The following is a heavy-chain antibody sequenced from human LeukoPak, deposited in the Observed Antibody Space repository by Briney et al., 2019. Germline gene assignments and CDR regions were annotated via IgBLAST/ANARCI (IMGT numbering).Heavy chain of an antibody. Sequence: SVKVSCKASGGTFSSYAISWVRQAPGQGLEWMGRIIPILGIANYAQKFQGRVTITADKSTSTAYMELSSLRSEDTAVYYCARGVVSSSSRGYYYYYMDVWGKGTTVTVSS. CDR2: IIPILGIA. V-gene: IGHV1-69*04. CDR1: GGTFSSYA. D-gene: IGHD6-6*01. J-gene: IGHJ6*03. CDR3: ARGVVSSSSRGYYYYYMDV.